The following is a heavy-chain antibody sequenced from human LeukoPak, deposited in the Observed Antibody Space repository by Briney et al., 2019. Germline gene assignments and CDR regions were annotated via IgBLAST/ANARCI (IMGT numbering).Heavy chain of an antibody. V-gene: IGHV4-59*01. J-gene: IGHJ6*02. D-gene: IGHD1-26*01. CDR1: GGSIRGYH. Sequence: PSETLSLTCTVFGGSIRGYHWSWIRQPPGKGLEWIGHFYYSGSTNFNPSLKSRVTISGDTSKNQFSLKVISVTAADTAVYYCSREPLKEKPSGGFYHYGNGVWGQGTTVTVSS. CDR2: FYYSGST. CDR3: SREPLKEKPSGGFYHYGNGV.